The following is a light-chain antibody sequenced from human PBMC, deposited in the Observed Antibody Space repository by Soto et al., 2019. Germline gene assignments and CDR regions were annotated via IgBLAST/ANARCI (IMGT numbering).Light chain of an antibody. J-gene: IGKJ1*01. CDR1: QSVSSN. CDR3: QQYNNWPMWT. CDR2: GAS. V-gene: IGKV3-15*01. Sequence: EIVMTQSPATLSVSPGERATLSCRASQSVSSNLAWYQQKFGQAPRLLIYGASTRATGIPARFSGSGSGTEFTLTINSLQSEDFAVYYCQQYNNWPMWTFGQGTKVDIK.